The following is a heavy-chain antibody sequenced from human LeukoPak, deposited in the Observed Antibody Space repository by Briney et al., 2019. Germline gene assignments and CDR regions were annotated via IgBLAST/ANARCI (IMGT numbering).Heavy chain of an antibody. V-gene: IGHV1-2*02. CDR1: GYTFTGYY. J-gene: IGHJ5*02. CDR2: INPNSGGT. Sequence: ASVKVSCKASGYTFTGYYMHWVRQAPGQGLEWMGWINPNSGGTNYAQKFQGRVTMTRDTSISTAYMELSRLRSVDTAVYYCARGPVTIFGVVIVWFDPWGQGTLVTVSS. D-gene: IGHD3-3*01. CDR3: ARGPVTIFGVVIVWFDP.